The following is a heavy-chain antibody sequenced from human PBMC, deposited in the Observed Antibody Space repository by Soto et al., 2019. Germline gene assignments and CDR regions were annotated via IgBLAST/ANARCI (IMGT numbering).Heavy chain of an antibody. V-gene: IGHV4-4*02. Sequence: QVQLQESGPGLVKPSGTLSLTCAVSSGSISSSNWWRWVRQPPGKGLEWIGEIYHSGSTNYNPSLKSRVTISVDKSKNQFSLKLSSVTAADTAVYYCARVGGGCSGGSCYPALYYFDYWGQGTLVTVSS. CDR2: IYHSGST. CDR1: SGSISSSNW. D-gene: IGHD2-15*01. CDR3: ARVGGGCSGGSCYPALYYFDY. J-gene: IGHJ4*02.